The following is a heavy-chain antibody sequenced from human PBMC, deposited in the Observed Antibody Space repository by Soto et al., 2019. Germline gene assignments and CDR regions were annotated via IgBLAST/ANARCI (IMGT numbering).Heavy chain of an antibody. V-gene: IGHV4-59*01. Sequence: QVQLQESGPGLVKPSETLSLTCTVSGGSISRYYWSWIRQPPGKGLEWIGHIYYSGSTKYNPSLKSRVTISVDSSQNQSSLKLTSVTAADTAVYSCARAGWLRANVDYWGQGTLVTVSS. CDR2: IYYSGST. CDR3: ARAGWLRANVDY. CDR1: GGSISRYY. J-gene: IGHJ4*02. D-gene: IGHD5-12*01.